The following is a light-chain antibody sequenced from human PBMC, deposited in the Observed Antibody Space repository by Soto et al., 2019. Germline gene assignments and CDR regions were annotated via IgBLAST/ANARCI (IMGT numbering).Light chain of an antibody. CDR2: AAS. V-gene: IGLV2-14*01. CDR1: SSDVGGYNY. Sequence: SALAQPASVSGSPGQSITISCTGTSSDVGGYNYVSWYQQHPGKAPRLMIYAASNRPSGVSHRFSGSRSGNTASLTISGLQAEDEAHYYCSSYTSGSTLYVFGTGTKVTVL. CDR3: SSYTSGSTLYV. J-gene: IGLJ1*01.